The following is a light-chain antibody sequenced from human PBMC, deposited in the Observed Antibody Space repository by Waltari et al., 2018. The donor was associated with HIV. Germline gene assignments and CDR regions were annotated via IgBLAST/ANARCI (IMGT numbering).Light chain of an antibody. V-gene: IGLV3-9*01. CDR1: NIARKN. J-gene: IGLJ3*02. Sequence: SYELTQPLSVSVALGQTARITCGGNNIARKNVHWYQQKPGQAPVLVIYRDNIRPSGIPERFSGSNSGNTAILSISRAQAEDEGDYYCQVWDSSTGVFGGGTNLTVL. CDR2: RDN. CDR3: QVWDSSTGV.